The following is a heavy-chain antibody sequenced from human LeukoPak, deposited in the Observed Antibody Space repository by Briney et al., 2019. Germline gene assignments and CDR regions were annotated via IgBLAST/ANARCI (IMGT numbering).Heavy chain of an antibody. CDR2: IYYSGST. CDR3: ARDYYGSGRTLNNWFDP. Sequence: SQTLSLTCTVSGGAISSGGYYWSWSRQHPGKGLEWIGYIYYSGSTYYNPSLKSRVTISVDTSKNQFSLKLSSVTAADTAVYYCARDYYGSGRTLNNWFDPWGQGTLVTVSS. V-gene: IGHV4-31*03. D-gene: IGHD3-10*01. CDR1: GGAISSGGYY. J-gene: IGHJ5*02.